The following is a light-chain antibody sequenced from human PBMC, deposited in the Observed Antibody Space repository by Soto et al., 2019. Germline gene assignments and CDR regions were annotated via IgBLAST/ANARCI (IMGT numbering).Light chain of an antibody. CDR3: SSYTTSNTRQIV. J-gene: IGLJ1*01. V-gene: IGLV2-14*03. CDR1: STNIVGYNY. Sequence: QSVLTQPPSVSGAPGQRVTISCTGSSTNIVGYNYVSWYQHHPGKAPKLMIYDVSNRPSGVSNRFSGSKSGNTASLTISGLQPEDEADYYCSSYTTSNTRQIVFGTGTKVTVL. CDR2: DVS.